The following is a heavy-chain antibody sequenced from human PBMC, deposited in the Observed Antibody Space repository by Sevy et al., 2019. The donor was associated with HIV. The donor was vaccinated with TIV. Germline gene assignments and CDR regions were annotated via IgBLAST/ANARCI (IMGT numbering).Heavy chain of an antibody. CDR1: GFTFGDYC. CDR3: TRWKAAQSIFDY. D-gene: IGHD6-6*01. J-gene: IGHJ4*02. CDR2: LKSDVYGGTV. V-gene: IGHV3-49*04. Sequence: GGSLRLSCTASGFTFGDYCMSWVRQAPGKGLEWVAFLKSDVYGGTVDHAVVVRGRFVISRDDSKTMAYLQMNDLRTGDTGVYYCTRWKAAQSIFDYWGQGALVTVSS.